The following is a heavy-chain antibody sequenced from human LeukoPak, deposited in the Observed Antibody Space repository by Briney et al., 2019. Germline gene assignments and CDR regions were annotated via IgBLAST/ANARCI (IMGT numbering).Heavy chain of an antibody. J-gene: IGHJ6*02. D-gene: IGHD6-13*01. CDR2: IHYSGST. CDR1: GGSVSSGSYY. Sequence: SETLSLTCTVSGGSVSSGSYYWSWIRQPPGKGLEWIGYIHYSGSTNYNPSLKSRVTISVDTSKNQFSLKLSSVTAADTAVYYCARYSSSWSYYYYGMDVWGQGTTVTVSS. V-gene: IGHV4-61*01. CDR3: ARYSSSWSYYYYGMDV.